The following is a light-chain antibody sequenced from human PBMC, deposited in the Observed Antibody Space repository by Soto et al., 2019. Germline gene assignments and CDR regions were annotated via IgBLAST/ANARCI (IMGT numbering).Light chain of an antibody. J-gene: IGLJ3*02. CDR1: SSNLGAGYD. CDR2: DNT. CDR3: QSYDSGLSGHWV. Sequence: QPVLTQPPSMSGAPEQRVTMSCTGSSSNLGAGYDVHWYQRLPGAAPKLLIYDNTHRPSGVPNRFSGSKSGTSASLAITGLQAEDEADYYCQSYDSGLSGHWVFGGGTKLTVL. V-gene: IGLV1-40*01.